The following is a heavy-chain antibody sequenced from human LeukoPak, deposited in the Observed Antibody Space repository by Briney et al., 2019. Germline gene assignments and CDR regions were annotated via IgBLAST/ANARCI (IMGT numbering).Heavy chain of an antibody. J-gene: IGHJ3*02. CDR2: ISGSGGST. Sequence: GGSLRLSCAASGFTFSSYAMSWVRQAPGKGLEWVSAISGSGGSTYYADSVKGRFTISRDNAKNSLYLQMNSLRAEDTAVYYCARGHQLLYTGAFDIWGQGTMVTVSS. CDR3: ARGHQLLYTGAFDI. CDR1: GFTFSSYA. V-gene: IGHV3-23*01. D-gene: IGHD2-2*02.